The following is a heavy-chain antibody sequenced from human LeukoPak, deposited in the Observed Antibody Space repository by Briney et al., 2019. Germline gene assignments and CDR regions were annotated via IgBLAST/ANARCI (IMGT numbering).Heavy chain of an antibody. CDR1: GFTFSSYS. CDR3: AKDYNYFEYFQH. Sequence: PGGSLRLSCAASGFTFSSYSMNWVRQVPGKGLEWVSYISSSSSTIYYADSVKGRFTISRDNSKNTLYLQMNSLRAEDTAVYYCAKDYNYFEYFQHWGQGTLVTVSS. D-gene: IGHD1-1*01. J-gene: IGHJ1*01. V-gene: IGHV3-48*01. CDR2: ISSSSSTI.